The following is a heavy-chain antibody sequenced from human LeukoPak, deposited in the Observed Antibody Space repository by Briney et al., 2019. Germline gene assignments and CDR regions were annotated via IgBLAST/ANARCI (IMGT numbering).Heavy chain of an antibody. CDR1: GYTFTDYG. Sequence: ASVKVSCKASGYTFTDYGISWVRQAPGQGLEWMGWINTYNGNTNYAEKDQDRVTMTTDTITTTAYMELRSLRSNDTAVYYCARSRWVAGGYFDYWGQGTLVTVSS. D-gene: IGHD2-15*01. V-gene: IGHV1-18*01. J-gene: IGHJ4*02. CDR3: ARSRWVAGGYFDY. CDR2: INTYNGNT.